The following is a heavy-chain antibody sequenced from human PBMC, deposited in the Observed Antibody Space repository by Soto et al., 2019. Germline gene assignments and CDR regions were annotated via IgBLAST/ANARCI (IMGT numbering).Heavy chain of an antibody. CDR3: ARDLEQQLGDYYYYYGMDG. CDR1: GFTFSSYG. CDR2: IWYDGSNK. J-gene: IGHJ6*02. D-gene: IGHD6-13*01. Sequence: QVQLVESGGGVVQPGRSLRLSCAASGFTFSSYGMHWVRQAPGKGLEWVAVIWYDGSNKYYADSVKGRFTISRDNSKNTLYLQMNSLRAEDTAVYYCARDLEQQLGDYYYYYGMDGWGQGTTVTVSS. V-gene: IGHV3-33*01.